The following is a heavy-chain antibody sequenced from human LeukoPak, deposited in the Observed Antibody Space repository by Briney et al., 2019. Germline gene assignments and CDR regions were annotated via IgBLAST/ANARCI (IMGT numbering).Heavy chain of an antibody. CDR3: TREGKWLPHY. Sequence: PGRSLRLSCTGSGFTFGDYAMSWVRQAPGQGLEWVGFIGSKAYGGTTEYAAPLKGRFTISRDDSKSIAYLQMNSLKTEDTAVYYCTREGKWLPHYWGQGTLVTVSS. CDR2: IGSKAYGGTT. D-gene: IGHD5-12*01. CDR1: GFTFGDYA. V-gene: IGHV3-49*04. J-gene: IGHJ4*02.